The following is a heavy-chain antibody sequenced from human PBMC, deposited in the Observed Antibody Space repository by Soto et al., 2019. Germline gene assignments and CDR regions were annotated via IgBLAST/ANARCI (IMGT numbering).Heavy chain of an antibody. CDR2: SYYSGST. Sequence: SETLSLTCTVSGGSISSYYWSWIRQPPGKGLEWIGYSYYSGSTNYNPSLKSRVTISVDTSKNQFSLKLSPVTAADTAVYYCARAGMVRGVIPHFQHWGQGTLVTVSS. D-gene: IGHD3-10*01. V-gene: IGHV4-59*01. CDR3: ARAGMVRGVIPHFQH. J-gene: IGHJ1*01. CDR1: GGSISSYY.